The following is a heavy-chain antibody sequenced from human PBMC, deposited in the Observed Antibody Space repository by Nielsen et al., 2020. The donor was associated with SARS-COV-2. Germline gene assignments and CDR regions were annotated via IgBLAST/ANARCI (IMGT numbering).Heavy chain of an antibody. V-gene: IGHV3-30*18. CDR2: ISYDGSNK. D-gene: IGHD2-15*01. CDR1: GFTFSTYG. Sequence: GESLKISCAASGFTFSTYGMHWVRQAPGKGLEWVAAISYDGSNKYYVDSVKGRFTISRDNSKNTLDRQMSSLREEDTAVYYCAKDWTAIVVVPSGGVDYWGQGTLVTVSS. J-gene: IGHJ4*02. CDR3: AKDWTAIVVVPSGGVDY.